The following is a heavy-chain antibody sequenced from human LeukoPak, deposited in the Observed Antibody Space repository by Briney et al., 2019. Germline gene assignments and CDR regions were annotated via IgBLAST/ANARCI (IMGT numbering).Heavy chain of an antibody. CDR1: GGSFSGYY. D-gene: IGHD3-22*01. CDR3: ARDLTAYYYDSSGLYFDY. J-gene: IGHJ4*02. CDR2: IYYSGST. V-gene: IGHV4-34*01. Sequence: SETLSLTCAVYGGSFSGYYWSWIRQPPGKGLEWIGSIYYSGSTYYNPSLKSRVTISVDTSKNQFSLKLSSVTAADTAVYYCARDLTAYYYDSSGLYFDYWGQGTLVTVSS.